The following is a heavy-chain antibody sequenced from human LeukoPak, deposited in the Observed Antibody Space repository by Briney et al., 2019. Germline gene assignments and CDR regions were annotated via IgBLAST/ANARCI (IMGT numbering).Heavy chain of an antibody. J-gene: IGHJ4*02. CDR1: GGSISSYY. V-gene: IGHV4-59*01. Sequence: KPSETLSLTCTVSGGSISSYYWSWIRQPPGKGLEWIGYIYYSGSTNYNPSLKRRVTISVDTSKNQFSLKLSSVTAADTAVYYCARGLAAAGTFDYWGQGTLVTVSS. CDR2: IYYSGST. D-gene: IGHD6-13*01. CDR3: ARGLAAAGTFDY.